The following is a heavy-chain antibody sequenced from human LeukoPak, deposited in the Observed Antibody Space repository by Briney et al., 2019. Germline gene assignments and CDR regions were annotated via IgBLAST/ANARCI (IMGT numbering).Heavy chain of an antibody. Sequence: GASVKVSCKASGYTFTGYYMHWVRQAPGQGLEWMGWINPNSGGTNYAQQFQGRVTITRDTSISTAYMELSRLRSDDAAVYYCASDPQIFWRGYWGQGTLVTVSS. J-gene: IGHJ4*02. D-gene: IGHD3-3*01. CDR1: GYTFTGYY. CDR3: ASDPQIFWRGY. V-gene: IGHV1-2*02. CDR2: INPNSGGT.